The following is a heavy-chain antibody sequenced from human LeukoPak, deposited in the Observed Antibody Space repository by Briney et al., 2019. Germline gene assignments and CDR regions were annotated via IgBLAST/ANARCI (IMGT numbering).Heavy chain of an antibody. CDR1: GFTFNIHG. D-gene: IGHD6-19*01. CDR3: AKDIDWLAFED. J-gene: IGHJ4*02. CDR2: IGPSGDKT. Sequence: AGGTLRLSCAASGFTFNIHGMNWVRQAPGKGPEWVSGIGPSGDKTYYADSVKGRLTISRDNSENTVYLQMNSLRVEDTAVYYCAKDIDWLAFEDWGQGTLVTVSS. V-gene: IGHV3-23*01.